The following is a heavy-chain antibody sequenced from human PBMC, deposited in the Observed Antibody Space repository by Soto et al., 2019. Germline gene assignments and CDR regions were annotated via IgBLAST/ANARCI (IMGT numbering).Heavy chain of an antibody. Sequence: SETLSLTCTVSGGSVSSGSYYWSWIRQPPGKGLEWIGYIYYSGSTNYNPSLKSRVTISVDTSKNQFSLKLSSVAAADTAVYYCARDSITMVRGVIIPYFDYWGQGTLVTVSS. CDR2: IYYSGST. D-gene: IGHD3-10*01. CDR3: ARDSITMVRGVIIPYFDY. CDR1: GGSVSSGSYY. V-gene: IGHV4-61*01. J-gene: IGHJ4*02.